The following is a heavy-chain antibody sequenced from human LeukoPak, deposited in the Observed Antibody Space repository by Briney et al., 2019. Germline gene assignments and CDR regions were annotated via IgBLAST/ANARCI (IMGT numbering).Heavy chain of an antibody. J-gene: IGHJ4*02. CDR2: IHSSGTT. CDR1: GGSISSFY. CDR3: ARLVPGNYDIMTGDPKLVFDF. D-gene: IGHD3-9*01. V-gene: IGHV4-59*01. Sequence: PSETLFLTCTVSGGSISSFYWSWLRQPPGKALEWIGYIHSSGTTKYNSSLKSRLIISVDMSDNHFSLSLRSVSAADTAVYYCARLVPGNYDIMTGDPKLVFDFWGQGALVTISS.